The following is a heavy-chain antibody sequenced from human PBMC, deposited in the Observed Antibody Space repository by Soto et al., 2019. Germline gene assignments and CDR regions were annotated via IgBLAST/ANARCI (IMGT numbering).Heavy chain of an antibody. D-gene: IGHD3-16*01. CDR2: ISGTGDAT. CDR1: GFIFSTSA. J-gene: IGHJ4*02. CDR3: AKWGSSKNLDN. Sequence: GGSLRLSCVASGFIFSTSAMSWVRQAPGKGLEWVSIISGTGDATYYADSVKGRFTISRDNSKNTLYLQMNSLRAEDTAIYYWAKWGSSKNLDNWGQGTLVTVSS. V-gene: IGHV3-23*01.